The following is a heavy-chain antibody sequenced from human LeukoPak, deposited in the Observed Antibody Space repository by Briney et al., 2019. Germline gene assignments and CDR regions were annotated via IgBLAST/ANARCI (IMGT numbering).Heavy chain of an antibody. J-gene: IGHJ6*02. CDR3: ARDLRLSSYYYGMDV. CDR2: IYGVGSA. Sequence: GGSLRLSCVVSGFTVSSNYMSWVRQAPGKGLEWVSVIYGVGSAYYADSVMGGFTISRDNSKNTLYLQMSSLRAEDTAVYFCARDLRLSSYYYGMDVWGQGTTVTVSS. V-gene: IGHV3-66*01. CDR1: GFTVSSNY.